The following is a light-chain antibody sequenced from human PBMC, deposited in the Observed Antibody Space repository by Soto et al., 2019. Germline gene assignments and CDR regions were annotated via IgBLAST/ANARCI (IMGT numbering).Light chain of an antibody. V-gene: IGKV1-8*01. Sequence: AIRMTQSPSSLSASTGDRVTITCRASQGISSYLAWYQQKPGKAPKLLIYAASTLQSGVPSRFSGSGSGTDFTLTISCLQSEDCATYYCQQYYSYPRTCGQGTKVEIK. CDR1: QGISSY. CDR3: QQYYSYPRT. CDR2: AAS. J-gene: IGKJ1*01.